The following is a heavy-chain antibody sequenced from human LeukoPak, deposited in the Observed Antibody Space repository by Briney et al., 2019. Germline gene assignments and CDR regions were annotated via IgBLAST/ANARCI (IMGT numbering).Heavy chain of an antibody. J-gene: IGHJ4*02. CDR3: ARAMTTVVTLDY. CDR1: GGTFSSYA. D-gene: IGHD4-23*01. V-gene: IGHV1-69*04. CDR2: IIPILGIA. Sequence: ASVKVSFKASGGTFSSYAISWVRQAPGQGLEWMGRIIPILGIANYAQKFQGRVTITADKSTSTAYMELSSLRSEDTAVYYCARAMTTVVTLDYWGQGTLVTVSS.